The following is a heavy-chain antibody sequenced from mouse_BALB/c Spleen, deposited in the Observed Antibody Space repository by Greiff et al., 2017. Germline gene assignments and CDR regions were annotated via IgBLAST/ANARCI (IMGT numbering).Heavy chain of an antibody. J-gene: IGHJ2*01. CDR2: INPSTGYT. CDR3: ARDTTAHD. D-gene: IGHD1-2*01. CDR1: GYTFTSYW. V-gene: IGHV1-7*01. Sequence: QVQLQQSGAELAKPGASVKMSCKASGYTFTSYWMHWVKQRPGQGLEWIGYINPSTGYTEYNQKFKDKATLTADKSSSTAYMQLSSLTSEDSAVYYCARDTTAHDWGQGTTLTVSS.